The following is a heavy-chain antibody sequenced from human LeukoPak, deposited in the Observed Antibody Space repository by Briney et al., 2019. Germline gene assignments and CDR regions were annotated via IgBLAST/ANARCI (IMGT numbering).Heavy chain of an antibody. J-gene: IGHJ3*02. Sequence: EPSETLSLTCTVSGGSISSYNWSSIRQPPGKGLEWIGYIYYSGSTNYNPSLKSRVTISVDTSKNQFSLKLSSVTAADTAVYYCARDHGNGDAFDIWGQGTMVTVSS. CDR1: GGSISSYN. CDR2: IYYSGST. D-gene: IGHD1-14*01. CDR3: ARDHGNGDAFDI. V-gene: IGHV4-59*01.